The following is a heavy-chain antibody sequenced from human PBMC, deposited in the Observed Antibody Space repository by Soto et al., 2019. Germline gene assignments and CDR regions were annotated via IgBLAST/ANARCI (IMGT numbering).Heavy chain of an antibody. CDR1: GFNLRNYE. J-gene: IGHJ4*02. D-gene: IGHD2-21*02. CDR3: ATEEVCGADCYFFKH. Sequence: EVQLLETGGGSVQVGGSLRLSCAVSGFNLRNYEMNWVRQVPGRGLEWISKISGSNNNIYYADSVQGRFTISRDNANNVLFLQMNSLRADDTATYHCATEEVCGADCYFFKHWGQGTLVTVSS. V-gene: IGHV3-48*03. CDR2: ISGSNNNI.